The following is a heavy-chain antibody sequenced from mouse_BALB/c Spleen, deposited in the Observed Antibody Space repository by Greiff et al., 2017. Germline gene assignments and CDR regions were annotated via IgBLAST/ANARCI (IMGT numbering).Heavy chain of an antibody. CDR3: ARGVITTAYYAMDY. CDR2: ISDGGSYT. Sequence: EVKVVESGGGLVKPGGSLKLSCAASGFTFSDYYMYWVRQTPEKRLEWVATISDGGSYTYYPDSVKGRFTISRDNAKNNLYLQMSSLKSEDTAMYYCARGVITTAYYAMDYWGQGTSVTVSS. V-gene: IGHV5-4*02. D-gene: IGHD1-2*01. CDR1: GFTFSDYY. J-gene: IGHJ4*01.